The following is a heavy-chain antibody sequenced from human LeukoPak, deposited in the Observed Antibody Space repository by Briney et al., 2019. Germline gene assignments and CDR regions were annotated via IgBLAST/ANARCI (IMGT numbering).Heavy chain of an antibody. J-gene: IGHJ4*02. CDR3: ARDDFTH. D-gene: IGHD3-3*01. V-gene: IGHV4-59*12. Sequence: SETLSLTCTVSGGSLSTYYWSWIRQPPGKGLEWLGFIYHSGSTTYNPSLRSRVTISLDTSKNQISLKLSSVTAADTAVYYCARDDFTHWGQGTLVTVSS. CDR1: GGSLSTYY. CDR2: IYHSGST.